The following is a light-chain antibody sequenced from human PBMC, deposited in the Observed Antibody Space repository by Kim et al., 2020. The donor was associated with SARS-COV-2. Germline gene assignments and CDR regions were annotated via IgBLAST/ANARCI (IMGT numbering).Light chain of an antibody. CDR2: DVT. J-gene: IGLJ1*01. Sequence: GHSITISGAGTSSDVGGYNYVSWYQQHPGKAPKLMIYDVTNRPSGISNRFSGSKSGNTASLTISGLQAEDEADYYCGSYTSSNTYVYGTGTKVTVL. V-gene: IGLV2-14*03. CDR1: SSDVGGYNY. CDR3: GSYTSSNTYV.